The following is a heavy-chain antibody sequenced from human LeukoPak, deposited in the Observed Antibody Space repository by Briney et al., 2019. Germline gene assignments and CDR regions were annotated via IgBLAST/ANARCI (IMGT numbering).Heavy chain of an antibody. CDR2: IYSGGST. V-gene: IGHV3-66*01. CDR1: GFTFDDYG. CDR3: ASRDRY. J-gene: IGHJ4*02. Sequence: GGSLRLSCEASGFTFDDYGMHWVRQAPGKGLEWVSVIYSGGSTYYADSVKGRFTISRDNSKNTLYLQMNSLRAEDTAVYYCASRDRYWGQGTLVTVSS.